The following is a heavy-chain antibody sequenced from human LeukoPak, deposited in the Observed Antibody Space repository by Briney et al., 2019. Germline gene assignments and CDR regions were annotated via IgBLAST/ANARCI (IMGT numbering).Heavy chain of an antibody. CDR2: IYTSGST. Sequence: SETLSLTCTVSGGSISSYYWSWIRQPAGKGLEWIGRIYTSGSTNYNPSLKSRVTMSVDTSKNQFSLKLSSVTAADTAVYYCASTRYSGSRNWSFDYWGQGTLVTVSS. V-gene: IGHV4-4*07. CDR3: ASTRYSGSRNWSFDY. CDR1: GGSISSYY. J-gene: IGHJ4*02. D-gene: IGHD1-26*01.